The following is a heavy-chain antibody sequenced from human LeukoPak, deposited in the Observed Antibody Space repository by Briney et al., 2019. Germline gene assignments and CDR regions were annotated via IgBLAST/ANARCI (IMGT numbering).Heavy chain of an antibody. J-gene: IGHJ4*02. D-gene: IGHD3-3*01. V-gene: IGHV3-30*02. CDR1: GFTFSSYG. CDR3: AKDDFAWGRLEYYFDY. CDR2: IRYDGSNK. Sequence: PGGSLRLSCAASGFTFSSYGMHWVRQAPGKGLEWVAFIRYDGSNKYYADSVKGRFTISRDNSKNTLYLQMNSLRAEDTAVYYCAKDDFAWGRLEYYFDYWGQGTLVTVSS.